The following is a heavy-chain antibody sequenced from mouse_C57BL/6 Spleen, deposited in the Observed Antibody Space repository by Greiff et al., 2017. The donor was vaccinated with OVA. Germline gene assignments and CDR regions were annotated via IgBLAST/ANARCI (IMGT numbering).Heavy chain of an antibody. J-gene: IGHJ2*01. D-gene: IGHD2-3*01. V-gene: IGHV1-69*01. CDR3: ARFGGLLLHFDY. CDR1: GYTFTSYW. Sequence: VQLQQPGAELVMPGASVKLSCKASGYTFTSYWMHWVKQRPGQGLEWIGEIDPSDSYTNYNQKFKGKSTLTVDKSSSTAYMQLSSLTSEDSAVYYCARFGGLLLHFDYWGQGTTLTVSS. CDR2: IDPSDSYT.